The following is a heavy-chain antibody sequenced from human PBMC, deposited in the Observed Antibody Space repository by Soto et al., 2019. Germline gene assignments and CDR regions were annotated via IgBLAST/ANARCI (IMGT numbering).Heavy chain of an antibody. Sequence: SETLSLTCTVSGGSISSGGYYWSWIRQHPGKGLEWIGYIYYSGSTYYNPSLKSRVTISVDTSKNQFSLKLSSVTAADTAVYYCARGGVLRYFGWLSPFDYWGQGTLVTVSS. J-gene: IGHJ4*02. CDR1: GGSISSGGYY. CDR2: IYYSGST. D-gene: IGHD3-9*01. V-gene: IGHV4-31*03. CDR3: ARGGVLRYFGWLSPFDY.